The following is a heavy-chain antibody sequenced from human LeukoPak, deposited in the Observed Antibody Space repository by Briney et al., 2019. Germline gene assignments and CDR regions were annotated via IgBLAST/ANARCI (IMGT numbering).Heavy chain of an antibody. CDR2: INTDGSST. Sequence: PGGSLRLSCAASGFTFSSYWMHWVRQAPGKGLVWVSRINTDGSSTNYADSVKGRFTISRDNAKNTLYLQMYSLRAEDTAVYYCVPLGGYCSGGSCYHWGQGTLVTVSS. CDR3: VPLGGYCSGGSCYH. V-gene: IGHV3-74*01. CDR1: GFTFSSYW. J-gene: IGHJ5*02. D-gene: IGHD2-15*01.